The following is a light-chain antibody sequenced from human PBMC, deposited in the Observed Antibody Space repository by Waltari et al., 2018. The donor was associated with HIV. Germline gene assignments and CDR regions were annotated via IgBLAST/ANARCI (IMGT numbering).Light chain of an antibody. V-gene: IGLV1-40*01. Sequence: HSVLTQAPSVSGAPGQRVPIPCSGSTFNIGAGSEVHSYQQRPGTAPKPPIYGDTNRPSWVPDRFSGSKSGTSASLVITGLQPEDEAEYYCQSFDSSLSSSVVFGGGTKLTVL. CDR1: TFNIGAGSE. J-gene: IGLJ2*01. CDR3: QSFDSSLSSSVV. CDR2: GDT.